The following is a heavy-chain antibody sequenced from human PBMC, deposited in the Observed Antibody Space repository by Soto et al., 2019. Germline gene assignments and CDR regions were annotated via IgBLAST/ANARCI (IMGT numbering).Heavy chain of an antibody. J-gene: IGHJ4*02. V-gene: IGHV3-7*01. CDR1: GFTFSSYW. CDR3: ARVRTPFKYYFDY. Sequence: EVQLVASGGGLVQPGGSLRLSCAASGFTFSSYWMSWVRQAPGKGLEWVANIKQDGSEKYYVDSVKGRFTISRDNAKNSLYLQMNSLRAEDTAVYYCARVRTPFKYYFDYWGQGTLVTVSS. CDR2: IKQDGSEK.